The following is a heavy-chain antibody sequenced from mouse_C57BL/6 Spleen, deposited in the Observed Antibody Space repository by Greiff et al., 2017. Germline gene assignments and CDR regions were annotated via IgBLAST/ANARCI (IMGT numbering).Heavy chain of an antibody. J-gene: IGHJ1*03. Sequence: VQLQQPGAELVKPGASVKLSCKASGYTFTSYWMHWVKQRPGQGLEWIGMIHPNSGSTNYNEKFKSKATLTVDKSSSTAYMQLSSLTSEDSAVYYCARSDYYGSSCWYFDVWGTGTTVTVSS. V-gene: IGHV1-64*01. D-gene: IGHD1-1*01. CDR3: ARSDYYGSSCWYFDV. CDR2: IHPNSGST. CDR1: GYTFTSYW.